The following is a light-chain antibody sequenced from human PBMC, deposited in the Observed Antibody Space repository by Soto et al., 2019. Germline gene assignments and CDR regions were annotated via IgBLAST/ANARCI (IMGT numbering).Light chain of an antibody. CDR2: DAS. V-gene: IGKV1-39*01. J-gene: IGKJ5*01. CDR1: QSISSY. Sequence: DIQMTQSPSSLSASVGDRVTITCRASQSISSYLNWYKQSPGKAPNLLIYDASTLQSGVPSRFSGSGSGTDFTLTISSLQPEDSATYFCQQSYSTTITFGQGTRLEI. CDR3: QQSYSTTIT.